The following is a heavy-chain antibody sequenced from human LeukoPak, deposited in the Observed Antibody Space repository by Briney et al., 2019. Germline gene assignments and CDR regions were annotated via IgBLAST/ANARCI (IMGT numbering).Heavy chain of an antibody. V-gene: IGHV3-30*02. Sequence: GGSLRLSCAASGFTFSSYGMHWVRQAPGKGLEWVAFVRYDGSNKYYADSVKGRFTISRDNSKNTLYLQMSSLRVEDTAVYYCVKDHSSGLLGWGQGTLVTVSS. CDR1: GFTFSSYG. CDR3: VKDHSSGLLG. D-gene: IGHD6-25*01. CDR2: VRYDGSNK. J-gene: IGHJ4*02.